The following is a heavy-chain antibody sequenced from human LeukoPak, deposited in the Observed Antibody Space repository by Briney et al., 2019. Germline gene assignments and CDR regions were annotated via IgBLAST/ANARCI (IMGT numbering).Heavy chain of an antibody. D-gene: IGHD2-15*01. J-gene: IGHJ2*01. CDR2: IYYSGST. V-gene: IGHV4-59*01. CDR3: ARVHSQVGYCSGGSCYARPQYYWYFDL. Sequence: SETLSLTCAVSGGSISSYYWSWIRQPPGKGLEWIGYIYYSGSTNYNPSLKSRVTISVDTSKNQFSLKLSSVTAADTAVYYCARVHSQVGYCSGGSCYARPQYYWYFDLWGRGTLVTVSS. CDR1: GGSISSYY.